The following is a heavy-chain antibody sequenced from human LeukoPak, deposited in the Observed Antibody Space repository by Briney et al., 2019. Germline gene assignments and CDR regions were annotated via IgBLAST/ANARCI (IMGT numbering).Heavy chain of an antibody. CDR1: GFTFDDYA. V-gene: IGHV3-9*01. Sequence: GGSLRLSCAASGFTFDDYAMHWVRQAPGKGLEWVSGISWNSGSIGCADSVKGRFTISRDNAKNSLYLQMNSLRAEDTALYYCASVGAGPFDYWGQGTLVTVSS. CDR2: ISWNSGSI. CDR3: ASVGAGPFDY. J-gene: IGHJ4*02. D-gene: IGHD1-26*01.